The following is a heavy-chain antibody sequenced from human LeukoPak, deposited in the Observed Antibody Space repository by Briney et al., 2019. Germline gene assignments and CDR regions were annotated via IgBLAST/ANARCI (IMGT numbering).Heavy chain of an antibody. CDR1: GVSISGTNW. Sequence: PSGTLSLTCGVSGVSISGTNWWSWVRQPPGHGLEWIGEISLAGQTNYNPSLNGRVTMSLDKSSNQLSLHLTSVTAADTATYFCSRESGPFCPFGYWGQGTLVIVSS. D-gene: IGHD1-26*01. CDR2: ISLAGQT. J-gene: IGHJ4*02. V-gene: IGHV4-4*02. CDR3: SRESGPFCPFGY.